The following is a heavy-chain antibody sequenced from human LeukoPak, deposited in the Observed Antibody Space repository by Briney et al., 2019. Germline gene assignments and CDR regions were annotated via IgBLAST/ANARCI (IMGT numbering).Heavy chain of an antibody. CDR2: INPNSGDT. CDR3: ARGGTLAGHWYFDL. V-gene: IGHV1-2*02. CDR1: GYSFSGHY. Sequence: GASVTVSCTASGYSFSGHYMAWVRQAPGQGLEWMGWINPNSGDTNYAQKFQGRVTMTRDTSISTAYMELSSLTSDDTAVYYCARGGTLAGHWYFDLWGRGTQVAVSS. D-gene: IGHD6-19*01. J-gene: IGHJ2*01.